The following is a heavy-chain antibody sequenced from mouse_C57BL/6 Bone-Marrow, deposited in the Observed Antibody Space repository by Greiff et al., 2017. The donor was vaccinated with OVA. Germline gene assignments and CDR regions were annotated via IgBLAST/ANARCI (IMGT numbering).Heavy chain of an antibody. V-gene: IGHV2-6*01. CDR1: GFSLTSYG. D-gene: IGHD1-1*01. J-gene: IGHJ4*01. Sequence: QVQLKESGPGLVAPSQILSITCTVSGFSLTSYGVDWVRQSPGKGLEWLGVIWGVGSTNYNSALKSRLSISKDNSKSQVFLKMNSLQTDDTAMYYCAICITTVDYAMDYWGQGTSVTVAS. CDR3: AICITTVDYAMDY. CDR2: IWGVGST.